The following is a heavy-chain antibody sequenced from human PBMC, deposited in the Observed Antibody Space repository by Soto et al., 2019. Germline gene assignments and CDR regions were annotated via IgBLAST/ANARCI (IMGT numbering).Heavy chain of an antibody. V-gene: IGHV3-23*01. Sequence: EVQLLESGGGLVQPGGSLRLSCAASGFTFSSYAMSWVRQAPGKGLEWVSAISGSGGSTYYADSVKGRFTISRDNSKNALYLQMNRLRGEDTGVYYCAKETMVEDAFDIWGQGTMVTVSS. CDR1: GFTFSSYA. D-gene: IGHD3-10*01. CDR3: AKETMVEDAFDI. J-gene: IGHJ3*02. CDR2: ISGSGGST.